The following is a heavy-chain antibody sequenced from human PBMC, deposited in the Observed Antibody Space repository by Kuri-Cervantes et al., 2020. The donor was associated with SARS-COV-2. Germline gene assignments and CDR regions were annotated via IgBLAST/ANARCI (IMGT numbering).Heavy chain of an antibody. CDR1: GFTFSSYA. CDR3: AKDLISASYFGSGSPDY. J-gene: IGHJ4*02. V-gene: IGHV3-23*01. Sequence: GGSLSLACTASGFTFSSYAMSWVRQAPGKGLEWVSTVSGSGVSTYYADSVKGRFTIARDNSTSTMFLQMNSLSAEDTALYFCAKDLISASYFGSGSPDYWGQGTLVTVSS. CDR2: VSGSGVST. D-gene: IGHD3-10*01.